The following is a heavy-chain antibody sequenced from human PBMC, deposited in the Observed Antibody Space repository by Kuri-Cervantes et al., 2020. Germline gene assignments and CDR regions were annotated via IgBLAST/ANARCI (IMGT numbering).Heavy chain of an antibody. CDR3: AKNDYYDSSGYYSEYFQH. J-gene: IGHJ1*01. CDR1: GFTFSSYS. V-gene: IGHV3-21*04. CDR2: ISSSSSYI. Sequence: LSLTCAASGFTFSSYSMNWVRQAPGKGLEWVSSISSSSSYIYYADSVKGRFTISRDNSKNTLYLQMNSLRAEDTAVYYCAKNDYYDSSGYYSEYFQHWGQGTLVTVSS. D-gene: IGHD3-22*01.